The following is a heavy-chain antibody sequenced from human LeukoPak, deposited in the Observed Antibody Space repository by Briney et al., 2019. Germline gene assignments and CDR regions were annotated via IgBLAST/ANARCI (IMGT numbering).Heavy chain of an antibody. J-gene: IGHJ4*02. CDR1: GFTFSSYS. Sequence: GGSLRLSCAASGFTFSSYSMNWVRQAPGKGLEGVSSISSSSSYIYYADSVKGRFTISRDNAKNSLYLQMNSLRAEDTAVYYCARVSPSGDFPFDYWGQGTLVTVSS. V-gene: IGHV3-21*01. CDR3: ARVSPSGDFPFDY. CDR2: ISSSSSYI. D-gene: IGHD3-10*01.